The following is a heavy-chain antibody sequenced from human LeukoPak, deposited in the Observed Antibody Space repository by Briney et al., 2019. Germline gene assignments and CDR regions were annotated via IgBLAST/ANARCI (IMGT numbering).Heavy chain of an antibody. V-gene: IGHV3-21*01. CDR3: ARDGRCGGDCYAS. CDR1: GFSFSSYT. Sequence: GGSLRLSCAPSGFSFSSYTMNWVRQAPGPGLEWFSIISSSSSYIYYADSVKGRFTISRDNAKNALYLQMNSLRVEDTAVYYCARDGRCGGDCYASWGQGALVTVSS. J-gene: IGHJ4*02. CDR2: ISSSSSYI. D-gene: IGHD2-21*02.